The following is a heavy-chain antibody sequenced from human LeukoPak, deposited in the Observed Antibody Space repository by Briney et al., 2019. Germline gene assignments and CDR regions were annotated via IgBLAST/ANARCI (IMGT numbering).Heavy chain of an antibody. Sequence: PGGSLRLSCAASGFTFSSYGMHWVRQAPGKGLEWVAVISYDGSNKYYADSVKGRFTISRDNSKNTLYLQMNSLRAEDTAVYYCAKDTRLFEVGATDYWGQGTLVTVSS. J-gene: IGHJ4*02. D-gene: IGHD1-26*01. V-gene: IGHV3-30*18. CDR2: ISYDGSNK. CDR1: GFTFSSYG. CDR3: AKDTRLFEVGATDY.